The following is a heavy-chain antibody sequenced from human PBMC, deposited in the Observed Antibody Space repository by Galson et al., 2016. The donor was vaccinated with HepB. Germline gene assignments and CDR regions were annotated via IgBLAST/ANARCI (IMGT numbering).Heavy chain of an antibody. Sequence: CAISGDSVSSYSVSWNWVRQSPSRGLEWLGRTYYESEWYNDYAGFVKGRITINPDTSKNQFSLHLKSVTHEDTAVYYCVRSLRGQLVGLDVWGQGTTVTVSS. CDR1: GDSVSSYSVS. J-gene: IGHJ6*02. CDR3: VRSLRGQLVGLDV. D-gene: IGHD6-6*01. CDR2: TYYESEWYN. V-gene: IGHV6-1*01.